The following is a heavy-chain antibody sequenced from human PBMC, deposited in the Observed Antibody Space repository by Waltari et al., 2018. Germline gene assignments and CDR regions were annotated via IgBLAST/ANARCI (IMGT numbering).Heavy chain of an antibody. D-gene: IGHD6-13*01. CDR1: GGSISSSSYY. V-gene: IGHV4-39*07. J-gene: IGHJ4*02. Sequence: QLQLQESGPGLVKPSETLSLTCTVSGGSISSSSYYWGWIRQPPGKGLEWIGSIYYSGSTYYTPSLKSRVTISVDTSKNQFSLKLSSVTAADTAVYYCARGGIAAAGTLDYWGQGTLVTVSS. CDR2: IYYSGST. CDR3: ARGGIAAAGTLDY.